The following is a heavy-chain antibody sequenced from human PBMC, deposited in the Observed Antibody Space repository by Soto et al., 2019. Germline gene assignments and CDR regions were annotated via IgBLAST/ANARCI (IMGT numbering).Heavy chain of an antibody. CDR3: ATVPTYYYDRSGYANAFDI. J-gene: IGHJ3*02. CDR2: IYYSGST. CDR1: GDSINSGDYY. V-gene: IGHV4-30-4*01. Sequence: PSETLSLTCTVSGDSINSGDYYWSWIRQPPGKGLEWIGYIYYSGSTYHNPSLKSQINISLDTSKNQFSLKLSYVTAADTAVYYCATVPTYYYDRSGYANAFDIRGQGTMVTVSS. D-gene: IGHD3-22*01.